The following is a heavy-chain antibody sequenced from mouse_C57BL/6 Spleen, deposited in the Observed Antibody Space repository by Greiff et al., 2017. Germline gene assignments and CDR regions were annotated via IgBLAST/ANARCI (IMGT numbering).Heavy chain of an antibody. CDR2: INAGGSYT. D-gene: IGHD1-1*01. V-gene: IGHV5-4*01. CDR1: GFTFSSYA. Sequence: EVHLVESGGGLVKPGGSLKLSCAASGFTFSSYAMSWVRQTPEKRLEWVATINAGGSYTYYPDNVKGRFTISRDNAKNNLYLQMSHLKSEDTAMYYFAKEIYYGSSYTFAYWGQATLVTVSA. J-gene: IGHJ3*01. CDR3: AKEIYYGSSYTFAY.